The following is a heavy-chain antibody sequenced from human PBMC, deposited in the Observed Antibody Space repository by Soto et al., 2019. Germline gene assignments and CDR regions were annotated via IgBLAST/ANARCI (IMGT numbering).Heavy chain of an antibody. Sequence: GGSLRLSCAASGFSVSSNYMSCVRQGPGKGLEWVSVIYSGGSTYYADSVKGRFTISRDNSKNTLYLQMNSLRAEDTAVFYCARASCSGGSGLIYYSGQRTLVTVS. CDR2: IYSGGST. D-gene: IGHD6-19*01. V-gene: IGHV3-66*01. CDR3: ARASCSGGSGLIYY. CDR1: GFSVSSNY. J-gene: IGHJ4*02.